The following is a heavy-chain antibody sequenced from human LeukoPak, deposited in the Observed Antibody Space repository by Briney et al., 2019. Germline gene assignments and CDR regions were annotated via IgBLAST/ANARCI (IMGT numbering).Heavy chain of an antibody. CDR2: IYYSGIT. Sequence: SETLSLTCTVSGGSISSGDYYWSWIRQPPGKGLEWIGYIYYSGITYYNSSLKSRVTISVDTSKNQFSLKLSCVTDADTAVYYCARNNDYYYYGMDVWGQGTTVTVSS. V-gene: IGHV4-30-4*01. CDR3: ARNNDYYYYGMDV. J-gene: IGHJ6*02. CDR1: GGSISSGDYY.